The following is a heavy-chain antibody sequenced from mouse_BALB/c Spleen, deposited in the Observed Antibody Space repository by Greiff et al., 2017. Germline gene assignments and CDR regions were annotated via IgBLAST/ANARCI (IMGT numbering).Heavy chain of an antibody. D-gene: IGHD1-2*01. CDR2: IRNKANGYTT. Sequence: EVMLVESGGGLVQPGGSLRLSCATSGFTFTDYYMSWVRQPPGKALEWLGFIRNKANGYTTEYSASVKGRFTISRDNSQSILYLQMNTLRAEDSATYYCARNGPNGWVQAWFAYWGQGTLVTVSA. V-gene: IGHV7-3*02. CDR1: GFTFTDYY. CDR3: ARNGPNGWVQAWFAY. J-gene: IGHJ3*01.